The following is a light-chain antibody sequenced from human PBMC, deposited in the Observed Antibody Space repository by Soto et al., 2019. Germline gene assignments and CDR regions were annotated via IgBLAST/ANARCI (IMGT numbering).Light chain of an antibody. CDR3: QQYGSSPQWT. Sequence: EIVLTQSPGTLSLSPGERATLSCRASQSVSSSYLAWYQQKPGQAPRLLIYGASSRATGIPDRFSGSGSGTDFTLTISRLEPEDCAVYDCQQYGSSPQWTFGQGTKVEIK. CDR2: GAS. V-gene: IGKV3-20*01. CDR1: QSVSSSY. J-gene: IGKJ1*01.